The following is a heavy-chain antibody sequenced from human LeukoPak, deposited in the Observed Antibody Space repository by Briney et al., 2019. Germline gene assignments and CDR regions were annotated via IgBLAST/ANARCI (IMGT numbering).Heavy chain of an antibody. D-gene: IGHD4-17*01. CDR2: IYPGDSDT. CDR1: GYSFTSYW. Sequence: GESLQISCKGSGYSFTSYWIGWVRQMPGKGLEWMGIIYPGDSDTRYSPSFQGQVTISADKSISTAHLQWSSLKASDTAMYYCARRDDYGAPDPRYYFDYWGQGTLVTVSS. J-gene: IGHJ4*02. V-gene: IGHV5-51*01. CDR3: ARRDDYGAPDPRYYFDY.